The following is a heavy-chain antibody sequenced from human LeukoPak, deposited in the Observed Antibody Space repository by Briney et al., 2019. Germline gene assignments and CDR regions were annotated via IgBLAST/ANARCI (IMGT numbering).Heavy chain of an antibody. D-gene: IGHD1-26*01. J-gene: IGHJ4*02. CDR1: GGSISSYY. Sequence: SETLSLTCTVSGGSISSYYWSWIRQPPGKGLEWIGYIYYSGSTNYNPSLKSRVTISVDTSKNQFSLKLSSVTAADTAVYYCARASGELALDYWGQGTLVTVSS. CDR2: IYYSGST. CDR3: ARASGELALDY. V-gene: IGHV4-59*01.